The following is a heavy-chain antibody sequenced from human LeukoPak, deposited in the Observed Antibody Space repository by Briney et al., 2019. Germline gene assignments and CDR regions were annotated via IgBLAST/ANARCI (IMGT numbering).Heavy chain of an antibody. CDR1: GFTFSRHG. D-gene: IGHD3-3*01. Sequence: GGSLRLSCAPSGFTFSRHGMHWVRQAPGKGLEWVAIISNDGSRKYYAHSVEGRFTISRDNSKNTLYLQMNSLRAEDTAVYYCARDLEWSRHDAFDIWGQGTMVTVSS. CDR2: ISNDGSRK. J-gene: IGHJ3*02. V-gene: IGHV3-30*03. CDR3: ARDLEWSRHDAFDI.